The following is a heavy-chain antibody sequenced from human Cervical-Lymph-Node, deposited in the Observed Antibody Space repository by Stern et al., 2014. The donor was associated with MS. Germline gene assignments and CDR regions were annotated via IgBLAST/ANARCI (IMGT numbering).Heavy chain of an antibody. CDR3: ASSLLYSNGWYVY. CDR1: GITFRSNA. Sequence: DQLVQSGGGLVQPGGSLRLSCAASGITFRSNAMHWVRHAPGKGLGWVSRINSDGSSTTYADSVKGRFTISRDNAKNTLYLQMNSLRAEDTAVYYCASSLLYSNGWYVYWGQGTLVTVSS. D-gene: IGHD6-19*01. CDR2: INSDGSST. V-gene: IGHV3-74*02. J-gene: IGHJ4*02.